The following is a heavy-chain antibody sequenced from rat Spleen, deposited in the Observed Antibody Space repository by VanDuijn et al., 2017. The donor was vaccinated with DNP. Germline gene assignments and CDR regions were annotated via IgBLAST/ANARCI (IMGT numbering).Heavy chain of an antibody. CDR1: GFTFNNYW. D-gene: IGHD1-2*01. CDR2: ITSSGGST. V-gene: IGHV5-31*01. Sequence: EVQLVESGGDLVQPGRSLKLSCVASGFTFNNYWMTWIRQVPGKGLEWVASITSSGGSTYYRDSVKGRFTVSRDNAKSSLYLQMDSLRSEDTATYYCTRHDYYDNYIDFWGQGVMVTVSS. J-gene: IGHJ2*01. CDR3: TRHDYYDNYIDF.